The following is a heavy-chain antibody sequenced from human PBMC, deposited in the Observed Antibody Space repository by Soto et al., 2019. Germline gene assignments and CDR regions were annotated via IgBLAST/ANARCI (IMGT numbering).Heavy chain of an antibody. Sequence: SETLSLTCAVSSGSITNNWWGWVRQPPGKGLEWIGEIYHSGRINYNPSLKSRVTISVDKSKNQFSLNLSSVTAADTAVYYCTRPYHYYMDVWGKGTTVTVSS. CDR3: TRPYHYYMDV. CDR2: IYHSGRI. CDR1: SGSITNNW. J-gene: IGHJ6*03. V-gene: IGHV4-4*02.